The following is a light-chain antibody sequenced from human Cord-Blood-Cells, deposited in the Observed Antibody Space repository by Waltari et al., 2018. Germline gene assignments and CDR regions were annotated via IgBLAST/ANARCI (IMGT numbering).Light chain of an antibody. J-gene: IGKJ5*01. CDR2: DAS. CDR3: QQRSNWPIT. Sequence: EIVLTQSPATLSLSPGERATLSCRASQSVSSYLACYQQKPGQAPRLLIYDASNRATGIPARFSVSVSGTDFTLTISSLEPEDFAVYYCQQRSNWPITFGQGTRLEIK. CDR1: QSVSSY. V-gene: IGKV3-11*01.